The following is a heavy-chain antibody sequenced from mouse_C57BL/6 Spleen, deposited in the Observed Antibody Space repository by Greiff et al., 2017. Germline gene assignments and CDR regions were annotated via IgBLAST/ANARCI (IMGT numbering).Heavy chain of an antibody. V-gene: IGHV1-19*01. CDR3: ARSAYYSNYEAWFAY. Sequence: EVKLQQSGPVLVKPGASVKMSCKASGYTFTDYYMNWVKQSHGKSLEWIGVINPYNGGTSYNQKFKGKATLTVDKSSSTAYMELNSLTSEDSAVYYCARSAYYSNYEAWFAYWGQGTLVTVSA. CDR2: INPYNGGT. D-gene: IGHD2-5*01. J-gene: IGHJ3*01. CDR1: GYTFTDYY.